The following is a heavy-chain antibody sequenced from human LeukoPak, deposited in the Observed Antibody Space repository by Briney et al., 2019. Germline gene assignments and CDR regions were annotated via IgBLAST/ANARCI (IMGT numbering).Heavy chain of an antibody. D-gene: IGHD1-1*01. J-gene: IGHJ4*02. Sequence: GGSLRLSCAASGFTFSTYSMNWVRQAPGKGLEWVSSISSSSSYIYYADSVKGRFTISRDNSKNTLYLQMNSLRAEDTAVYYCATSRGTGTCDYWGQGTLVTVSS. V-gene: IGHV3-21*04. CDR3: ATSRGTGTCDY. CDR1: GFTFSTYS. CDR2: ISSSSSYI.